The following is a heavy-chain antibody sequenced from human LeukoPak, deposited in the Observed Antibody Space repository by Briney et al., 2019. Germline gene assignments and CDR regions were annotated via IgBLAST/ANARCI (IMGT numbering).Heavy chain of an antibody. CDR1: GYSISSGYY. CDR3: ARLRVNYDFWTDY. V-gene: IGHV4-38-2*01. CDR2: IYHSGST. J-gene: IGHJ4*02. Sequence: PSETRSLTCAVSGYSISSGYYWGWIRQPPGKGLEWIGSIYHSGSTYYNPSLKSRVTISVDTSKNQFSLKLSSVTAADTAVYYCARLRVNYDFWTDYWGQGTLVTVSS. D-gene: IGHD3-3*01.